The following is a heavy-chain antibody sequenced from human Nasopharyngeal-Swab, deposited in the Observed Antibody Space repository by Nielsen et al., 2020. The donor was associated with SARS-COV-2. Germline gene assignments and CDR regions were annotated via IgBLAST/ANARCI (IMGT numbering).Heavy chain of an antibody. D-gene: IGHD2-2*01. Sequence: WISQPPGKGLEWIGSIYYSGSTYYNPSLKSRVTISVDTSKNQFSLKLSSVTAADTAVYYCARQETGGYQYYFDYWGQGTLVTVSS. J-gene: IGHJ4*02. CDR3: ARQETGGYQYYFDY. CDR2: IYYSGST. V-gene: IGHV4-39*01.